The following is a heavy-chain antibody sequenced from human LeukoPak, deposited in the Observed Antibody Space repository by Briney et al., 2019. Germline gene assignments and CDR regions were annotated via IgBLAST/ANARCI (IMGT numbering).Heavy chain of an antibody. Sequence: GGSLRLSCAASGFTFSDYYMSWIRQAPGKGLEWVSYIGSTSNFTNYADSVKGRFTISRDNAKNSLYLQMNSLRAEDTAVYYCAINPGGVDVWGQGTTVTVSS. CDR3: AINPGGVDV. V-gene: IGHV3-11*03. CDR2: IGSTSNFT. J-gene: IGHJ6*02. CDR1: GFTFSDYY.